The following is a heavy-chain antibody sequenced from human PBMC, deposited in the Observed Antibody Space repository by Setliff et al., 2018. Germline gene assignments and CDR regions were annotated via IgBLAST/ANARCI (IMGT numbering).Heavy chain of an antibody. D-gene: IGHD3-10*01. V-gene: IGHV4-59*11. CDR1: GGSISSHY. CDR3: AREIYGSSKDHY. J-gene: IGHJ4*02. Sequence: ASETLSLTCTVSGGSISSHYWSWIRQPPGKGLEWIGSIYYSGSTNYNPSLKSRVTISVDTSKNQFSLKLSSVTAADTAVYYCAREIYGSSKDHYWGQGTPVTVSS. CDR2: IYYSGST.